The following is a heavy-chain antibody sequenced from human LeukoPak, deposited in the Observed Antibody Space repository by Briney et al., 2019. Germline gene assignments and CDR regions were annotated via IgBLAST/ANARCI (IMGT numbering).Heavy chain of an antibody. CDR1: GGSISSYY. CDR3: ARYSSGWYDGSPYYYGMDV. V-gene: IGHV4-59*08. D-gene: IGHD6-19*01. Sequence: PSETLSLTCTVSGGSISSYYWSWIRQPPVKGLEWIGYIYYSGSTNYNPSLKSRVTISVDTSKNQFSLKLSSVTTADTAVYYCARYSSGWYDGSPYYYGMDVWGQGTTVTVSS. J-gene: IGHJ6*02. CDR2: IYYSGST.